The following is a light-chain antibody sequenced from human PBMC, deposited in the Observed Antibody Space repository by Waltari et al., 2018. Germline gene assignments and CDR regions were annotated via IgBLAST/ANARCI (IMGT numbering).Light chain of an antibody. Sequence: ELVLTQSPGTLSLSPGERATLSCRASQSVGSKFLARYQQKPGQVPRLLIYAASSRAAGITDRFSGTGSGTDFALTISRLEPEDFAVYYCQQFGSSALTFGGGTEVEIK. CDR3: QQFGSSALT. CDR1: QSVGSKF. V-gene: IGKV3-20*01. J-gene: IGKJ4*01. CDR2: AAS.